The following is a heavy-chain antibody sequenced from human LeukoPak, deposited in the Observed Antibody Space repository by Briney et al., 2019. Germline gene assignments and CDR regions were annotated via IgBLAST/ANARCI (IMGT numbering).Heavy chain of an antibody. D-gene: IGHD5-18*01. CDR3: ARVDTAMAGDY. CDR2: IYYSGST. J-gene: IGHJ4*02. V-gene: IGHV4-61*01. Sequence: PSETLSLTCTVSGGSVSSGRYYWSWIRQPPGKGLEWIGYIYYSGSTNYNPSLKSRVTISVDTSKNQFSLKLSSVTAADTAVYYCARVDTAMAGDYWGQGTLVTVSS. CDR1: GGSVSSGRYY.